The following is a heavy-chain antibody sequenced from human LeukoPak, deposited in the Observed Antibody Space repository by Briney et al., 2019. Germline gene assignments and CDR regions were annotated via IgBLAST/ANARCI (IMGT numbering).Heavy chain of an antibody. CDR2: INSDGINT. J-gene: IGHJ4*02. V-gene: IGHV3-74*01. CDR1: GFTFSNYW. Sequence: GGSLRLSCAASGFTFSNYWMHWVRQAPGKGLVWVSRINSDGINTSYADSVKGRFTISRDNAKNSMYLQMNSLRAEDTAVYYCARETPDSSGWDWGQGTLVTVSS. CDR3: ARETPDSSGWD. D-gene: IGHD6-19*01.